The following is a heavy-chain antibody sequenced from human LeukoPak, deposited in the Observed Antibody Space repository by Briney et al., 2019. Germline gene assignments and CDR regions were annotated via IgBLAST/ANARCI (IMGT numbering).Heavy chain of an antibody. CDR1: GYTFTSYY. D-gene: IGHD2-15*01. J-gene: IGHJ4*02. CDR3: ARGDMRAPGAYYFDY. V-gene: IGHV1-46*01. CDR2: INPSGGST. Sequence: ASVKVSCKASGYTFTSYYMHWVRQAPGQGLEWMGIINPSGGSTSYAQNFQGRVTITRDTSTTTVYMELSSLRFEDTAVYYCARGDMRAPGAYYFDYWGQGTLVTVSS.